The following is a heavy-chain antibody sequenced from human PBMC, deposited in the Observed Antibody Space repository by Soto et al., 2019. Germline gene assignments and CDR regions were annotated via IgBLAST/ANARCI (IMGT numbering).Heavy chain of an antibody. CDR1: GYTFTGYY. CDR3: ARAGYCSSTSCYAGGFDP. J-gene: IGHJ5*02. Sequence: ASVKVSCKASGYTFTGYYMHWVRQAPGQGLEWMGWINPNSGGTNYAQKFQGWVTMTRDTSISTAYMELSSLRSEDTAVYYCARAGYCSSTSCYAGGFDPWGQGTLVTVSS. D-gene: IGHD2-2*01. CDR2: INPNSGGT. V-gene: IGHV1-2*04.